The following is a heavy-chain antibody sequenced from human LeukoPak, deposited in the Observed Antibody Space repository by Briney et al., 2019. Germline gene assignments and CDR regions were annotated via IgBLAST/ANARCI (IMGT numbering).Heavy chain of an antibody. Sequence: GGSLRLSCAAPGFIVSGDYMSWVRQAPGKGLEWVSVIYTGGQTYYADSVKGRFTISRDNSKNTLYLQMNSLRVEDTAVYYCAIHDWFEPWGQGTLVTVSS. CDR2: IYTGGQT. V-gene: IGHV3-66*04. CDR1: GFIVSGDY. CDR3: AIHDWFEP. J-gene: IGHJ5*02.